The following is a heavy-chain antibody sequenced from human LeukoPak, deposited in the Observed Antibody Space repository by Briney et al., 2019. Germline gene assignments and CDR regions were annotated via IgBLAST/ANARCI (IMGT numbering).Heavy chain of an antibody. Sequence: GASVKVSCKASGYTFTSYYMHRVRQAPGQGLEWMGRINPSSGGTNYPQKFQGRVTMTRDTSMGTAYMELSRLRYDDTAVYYCARESPEDAFDIWGQGTMVTVSS. V-gene: IGHV1-2*06. J-gene: IGHJ3*02. CDR1: GYTFTSYY. CDR3: ARESPEDAFDI. CDR2: INPSSGGT.